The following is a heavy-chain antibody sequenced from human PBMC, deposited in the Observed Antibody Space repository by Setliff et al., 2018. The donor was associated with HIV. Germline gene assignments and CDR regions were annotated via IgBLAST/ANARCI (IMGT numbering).Heavy chain of an antibody. CDR2: IYYNGNA. V-gene: IGHV4-30-2*01. CDR1: GGSMSSSGYS. CDR3: ARRGDFFYYAMDV. Sequence: SETLSLTCAVSGGSMSSSGYSWTWIRQAPGKGLEWVGYIYYNGNAYYNPSLKSRVTISVDRSKNQFSLKLSSVTAADTAVYYCARRGDFFYYAMDVWGQGTTVTVSS. J-gene: IGHJ6*02.